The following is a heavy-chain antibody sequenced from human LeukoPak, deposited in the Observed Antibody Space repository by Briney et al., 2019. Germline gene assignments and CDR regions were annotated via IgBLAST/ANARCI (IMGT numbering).Heavy chain of an antibody. Sequence: SETLSLTCTVSGGSISSHYWSWIRQPPGKGLEWIGYIYYSGSTNYNPSLKSRVTISVDTSKNQFSLKLSSVTAADTAVYYCARHRGGYSYGYLDYWGQGTLVTVSS. V-gene: IGHV4-59*08. CDR3: ARHRGGYSYGYLDY. CDR1: GGSISSHY. J-gene: IGHJ4*02. CDR2: IYYSGST. D-gene: IGHD5-18*01.